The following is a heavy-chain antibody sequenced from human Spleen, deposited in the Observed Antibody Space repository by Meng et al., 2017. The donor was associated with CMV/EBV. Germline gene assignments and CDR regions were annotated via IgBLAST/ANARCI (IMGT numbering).Heavy chain of an antibody. D-gene: IGHD1-26*01. J-gene: IGHJ4*02. V-gene: IGHV3-53*05. CDR3: ARDRGYVGATPDY. CDR1: GFTVGTNH. Sequence: GESLKISCAVSGFTVGTNHMTWVRQAPGKGLMWVSTFYSGGRTDYADSVKGRFTISRDNSKNTLYLQMNSLRGEDTAVYFSARDRGYVGATPDYWGQGTLVTVSS. CDR2: FYSGGRT.